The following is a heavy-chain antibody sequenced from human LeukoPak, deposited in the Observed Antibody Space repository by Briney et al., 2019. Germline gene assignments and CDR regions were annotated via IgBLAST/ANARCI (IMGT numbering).Heavy chain of an antibody. CDR1: GXSFSGYY. V-gene: IGHV4-34*01. CDR3: ARGPHTGVNYYDSSGYYY. J-gene: IGHJ4*02. Sequence: SETLSLTCAVYGXSFSGYYWSWIRQPPGKGLEWIGEINHSGSTNYNPSLKSRVTISVDTSKNQFSLKLSSVTAADTAVYYCARGPHTGVNYYDSSGYYYWGQGTLVTVSS. CDR2: INHSGST. D-gene: IGHD3-22*01.